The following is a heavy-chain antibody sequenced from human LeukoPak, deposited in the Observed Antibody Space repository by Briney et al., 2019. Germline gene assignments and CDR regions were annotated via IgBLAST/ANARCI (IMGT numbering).Heavy chain of an antibody. V-gene: IGHV3-30*18. D-gene: IGHD4-17*01. Sequence: PGRSLRLSCAASGFTFSSYGMHWVRQAPGKGLEWVAVISYGGSNKYYADSVKGRFTISRDYSKNTLYLQMNSLRAEDTAVYYCAKPQDYGDYNWFDPWGQGTLVTVSS. J-gene: IGHJ5*02. CDR2: ISYGGSNK. CDR1: GFTFSSYG. CDR3: AKPQDYGDYNWFDP.